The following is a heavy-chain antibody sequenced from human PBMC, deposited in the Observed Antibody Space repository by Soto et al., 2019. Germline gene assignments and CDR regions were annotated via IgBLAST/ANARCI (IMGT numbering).Heavy chain of an antibody. CDR3: ARGIQHYYDSSAYYYDY. V-gene: IGHV4-31*03. J-gene: IGHJ4*02. CDR2: VYYSGST. Sequence: QVQLQESGPGLVKPSQTLSLTCTVSGASISSGGYYWSWIRQYPGKGLEWIGYVYYSGSTYYNPSLQSRVTISVDTSKNQFALKLSSVTAADTAVFYCARGIQHYYDSSAYYYDYWGQGTLVTVSP. D-gene: IGHD3-22*01. CDR1: GASISSGGYY.